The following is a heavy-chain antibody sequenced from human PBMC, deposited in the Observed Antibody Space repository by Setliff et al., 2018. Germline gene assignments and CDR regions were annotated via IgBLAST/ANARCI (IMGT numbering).Heavy chain of an antibody. D-gene: IGHD3-10*01. CDR2: FYSSGAA. CDR3: ARESATLGEFPLYYFDY. CDR1: GGSINSGGFY. Sequence: SETLSLTCTVSGGSINSGGFYWSWLRQPAGKRLEWIGHFYSSGAADYNLSLKSRVTISLDTSKNQFSLKLTSVTAADTAVYFCARESATLGEFPLYYFDYWGQGIPVTVSS. J-gene: IGHJ4*02. V-gene: IGHV4-61*09.